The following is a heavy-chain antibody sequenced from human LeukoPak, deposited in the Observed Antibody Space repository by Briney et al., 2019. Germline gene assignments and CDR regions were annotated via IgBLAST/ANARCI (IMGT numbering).Heavy chain of an antibody. J-gene: IGHJ3*02. CDR2: INPNSGGT. Sequence: ASVKVSCKASGYTFTGYYMHWVRQAPGQGLEWMGWINPNSGGTNYAQKFQGRVTMTRDTSISTAYMELSGLRSDDTAVYYCARVELELLGAFDIWGQGTMVTVSS. CDR1: GYTFTGYY. D-gene: IGHD1-7*01. V-gene: IGHV1-2*02. CDR3: ARVELELLGAFDI.